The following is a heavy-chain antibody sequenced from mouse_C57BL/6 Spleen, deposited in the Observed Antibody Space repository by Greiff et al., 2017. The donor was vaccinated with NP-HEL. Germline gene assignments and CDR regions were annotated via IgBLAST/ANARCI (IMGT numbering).Heavy chain of an antibody. D-gene: IGHD1-1*01. Sequence: VQLKESGPGMVKPSQSLSLTCTVTGYSITSGYDWHWIRHFPGNKLEWMGYISYSGSTNYNPSLKSRISITHDTSKNHFFLKLNSVTTEDTATYYCARGITTVPGYFDVWGTGTTVTVSS. CDR3: ARGITTVPGYFDV. V-gene: IGHV3-1*01. CDR2: ISYSGST. CDR1: GYSITSGYD. J-gene: IGHJ1*03.